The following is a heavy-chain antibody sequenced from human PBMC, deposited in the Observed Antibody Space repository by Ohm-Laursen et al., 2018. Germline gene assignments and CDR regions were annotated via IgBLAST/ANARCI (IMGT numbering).Heavy chain of an antibody. CDR2: MNPNSHNT. CDR1: GYTFSSYD. D-gene: IGHD4-23*01. Sequence: GAPVKVSCKVSGYTFSSYDIIWVRQASGQGPEWMGWMNPNSHNTGYARKFRGRVSMTSDSSISTAYMELYSLTSEDTATYYCARAVRYQLLSDPWGQGTLVTVSS. V-gene: IGHV1-8*01. CDR3: ARAVRYQLLSDP. J-gene: IGHJ5*02.